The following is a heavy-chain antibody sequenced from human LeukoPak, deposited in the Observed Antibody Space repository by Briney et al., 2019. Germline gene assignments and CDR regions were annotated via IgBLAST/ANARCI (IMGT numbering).Heavy chain of an antibody. CDR1: AFTSISDS. CDR3: ARDRGYCSGDGCYPTRFDY. J-gene: IGHJ4*02. Sequence: GGSLRLSCAASAFTSISDSISTVRQDPPRGVEWVSLIYSGGNTYCADSMKGRFTISRDNSKNTVYLQMNSLRVEDTAVYYCARDRGYCSGDGCYPTRFDYWGQGTLVTVSS. V-gene: IGHV3-53*01. D-gene: IGHD2-15*01. CDR2: IYSGGNT.